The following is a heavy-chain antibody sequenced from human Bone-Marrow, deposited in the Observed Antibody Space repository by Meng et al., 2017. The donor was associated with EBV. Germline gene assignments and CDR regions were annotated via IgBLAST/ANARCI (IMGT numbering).Heavy chain of an antibody. CDR2: IDPNSGGA. D-gene: IGHD4-11*01. CDR1: GYTFTGHY. V-gene: IGHV1-2*06. J-gene: IGHJ4*02. CDR3: ARASDYGNDLDY. Sequence: GQRLQSGAEGNNPVASVMVSCKASGYTFTGHYMHWVRQAPGQGLEWMGRIDPNSGGADYAQKFQGGVTMTRDTSISTFYMELSRLTSDDTAVYFCARASDYGNDLDYWGQGTLVTVSS.